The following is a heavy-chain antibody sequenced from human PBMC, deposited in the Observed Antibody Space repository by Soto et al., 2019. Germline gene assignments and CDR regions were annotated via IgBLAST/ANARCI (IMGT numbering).Heavy chain of an antibody. V-gene: IGHV3-23*01. D-gene: IGHD3-3*01. CDR1: GFTFSSYA. CDR3: AKDYPGPRFYYYYGMDV. Sequence: EVQLLESGGGLVQPGGSLRLSCAASGFTFSSYAMSWVRQAPGKGLEWVSAISGSGGSTYYADSVKGRFTISRDNSKNTLYLQMNSLRAEDTAVYYCAKDYPGPRFYYYYGMDVWGQGTTVTVSS. J-gene: IGHJ6*02. CDR2: ISGSGGST.